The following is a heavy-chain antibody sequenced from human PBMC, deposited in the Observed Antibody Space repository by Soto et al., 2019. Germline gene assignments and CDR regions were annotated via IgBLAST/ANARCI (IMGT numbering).Heavy chain of an antibody. CDR2: IYYNGGT. V-gene: IGHV4-59*01. D-gene: IGHD3-16*01. Sequence: QVQLQESGPGLVKPSETLSLTCTVSGGSISSFYWSWIRQPPGKGLEWIGYIYYNGGTNYNPSLKSRVTISGARSKNQFSLTLSSVPAADTAVYYCASGGPAYSSATNRYFDYWGQGTLVTVSS. CDR1: GGSISSFY. CDR3: ASGGPAYSSATNRYFDY. J-gene: IGHJ4*02.